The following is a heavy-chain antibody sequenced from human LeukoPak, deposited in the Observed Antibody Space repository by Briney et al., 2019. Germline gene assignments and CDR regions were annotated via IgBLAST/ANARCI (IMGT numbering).Heavy chain of an antibody. CDR3: AKPKTTSSGWYYFDH. CDR2: ISWNSDST. J-gene: IGHJ4*02. V-gene: IGHV3-9*01. CDR1: GFTFDDYA. Sequence: PGRSLRLSCAASGFTFDDYAMHWVRQAPGKGLEWVSGISWNSDSTGYADSVKGRFTISRDNAKNSLYLQMNSLRAEDTALYYCAKPKTTSSGWYYFDHWGQGTLVTAPS. D-gene: IGHD6-19*01.